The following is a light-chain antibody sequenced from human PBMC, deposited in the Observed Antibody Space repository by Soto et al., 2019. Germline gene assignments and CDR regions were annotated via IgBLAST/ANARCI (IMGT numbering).Light chain of an antibody. CDR3: QQNYSPPPIT. J-gene: IGKJ5*01. CDR1: QNVAHF. V-gene: IGKV1-39*01. Sequence: DIQMTQSPSALSASVGDRVTITSRASQNVAHFLNWYQQKPGKAPKLLIYATSSLHSGVPSRFSGSGFGTDFTLTISSLQTEDFATYYCQQNYSPPPITFGQGTRLEIK. CDR2: ATS.